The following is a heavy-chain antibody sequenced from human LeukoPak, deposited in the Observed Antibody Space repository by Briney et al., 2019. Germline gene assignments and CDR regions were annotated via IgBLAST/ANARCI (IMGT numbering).Heavy chain of an antibody. J-gene: IGHJ4*02. CDR1: GFTFSSYG. V-gene: IGHV3-30*18. D-gene: IGHD2-15*01. CDR3: AKDGSFIDY. Sequence: GRSLRLSCAASGFTFSSYGMHWVRQAPGKGLEWVAVISYDGSNKYYADSVKGRFTISRDNSKNTLYLQMNSLRAEDTAVYYCAKDGSFIDYWGQGTLVTVSS. CDR2: ISYDGSNK.